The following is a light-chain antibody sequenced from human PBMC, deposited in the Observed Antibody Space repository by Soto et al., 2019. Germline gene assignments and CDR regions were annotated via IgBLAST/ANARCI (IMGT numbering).Light chain of an antibody. Sequence: EIVLTQSPDTLSLSPGERATLSCRASQSVGSYLAWYQQKPGQAPRLLIYDASNRATGIPARSSGSGSGTDFTLTISSLEPEDFAVYYCQQRSNWPKTFGQGTKVDIK. CDR1: QSVGSY. V-gene: IGKV3-11*01. J-gene: IGKJ1*01. CDR2: DAS. CDR3: QQRSNWPKT.